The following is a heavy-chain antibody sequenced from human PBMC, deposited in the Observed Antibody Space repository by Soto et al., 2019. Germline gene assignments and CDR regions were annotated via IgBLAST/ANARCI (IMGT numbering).Heavy chain of an antibody. V-gene: IGHV3-30*18. CDR1: GFTFSSYG. J-gene: IGHJ6*02. D-gene: IGHD3-10*01. CDR3: AKDRYYYGSGTKPWGSYGMDV. Sequence: GGSLRLSCAASGFTFSSYGMHWVRQAPGKGLEWVAVISYDGSNKYYADSVKGRFTISRDNSKNTLYLQMNSLRAEDTAVYYCAKDRYYYGSGTKPWGSYGMDVWGQGTTVTVSS. CDR2: ISYDGSNK.